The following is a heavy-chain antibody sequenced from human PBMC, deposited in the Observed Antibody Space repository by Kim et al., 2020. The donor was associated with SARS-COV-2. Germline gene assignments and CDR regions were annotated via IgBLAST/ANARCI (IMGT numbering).Heavy chain of an antibody. J-gene: IGHJ3*01. CDR3: AKDTLLLD. Sequence: SGSIGYADSVKGRFTISRDNAKNSLYLQMNSLRAEDTALYYCAKDTLLLDWGQGTMVTASS. CDR2: SGSI. V-gene: IGHV3-9*01.